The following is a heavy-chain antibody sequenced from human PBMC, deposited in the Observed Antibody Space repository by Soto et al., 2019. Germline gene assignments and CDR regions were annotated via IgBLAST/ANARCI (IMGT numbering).Heavy chain of an antibody. J-gene: IGHJ3*02. CDR1: GGTFSSYT. CDR2: IIPILGIA. CDR3: ARAYYYDSHGPFDI. D-gene: IGHD3-22*01. Sequence: QVQLVQSGAEVKKPGSSVKVSCKASGGTFSSYTISWVRQAPGQGLEWMGRIIPILGIANYAQKFQGRVTITADKSTSTDYMEVSSLRAEDTAVYYCARAYYYDSHGPFDIWGQGTMVTVSS. V-gene: IGHV1-69*02.